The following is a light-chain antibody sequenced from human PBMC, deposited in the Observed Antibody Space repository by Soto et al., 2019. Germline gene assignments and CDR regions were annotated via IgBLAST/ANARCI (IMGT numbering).Light chain of an antibody. CDR2: AAS. V-gene: IGKV1-39*01. CDR3: QHSYSFPRT. Sequence: IQMPQSPSSLSASVGDRVTITCLASQTISSYLNWYQQKPGEAPKLLIYAASSLQSGVPSRFSGSGSGTDFTLTISSLQPEDFASYYCQHSYSFPRTFGGGTKVDIK. J-gene: IGKJ4*01. CDR1: QTISSY.